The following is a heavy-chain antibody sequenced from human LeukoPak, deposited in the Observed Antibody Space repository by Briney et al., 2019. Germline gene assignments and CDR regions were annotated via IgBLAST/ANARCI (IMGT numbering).Heavy chain of an antibody. J-gene: IGHJ3*02. V-gene: IGHV3-48*03. CDR1: GFTFSSYE. CDR3: ARGGELRPGAFDI. Sequence: TGGSLRLSCAASGFTFSSYEMNWVRQAPGKGLEWVSYISSSGSTIYYADSVKGRFTISRDNAKNTVYLQMNSLRAEDTAVFHCARGGELRPGAFDIWGQGTMVTVS. D-gene: IGHD3-10*01. CDR2: ISSSGSTI.